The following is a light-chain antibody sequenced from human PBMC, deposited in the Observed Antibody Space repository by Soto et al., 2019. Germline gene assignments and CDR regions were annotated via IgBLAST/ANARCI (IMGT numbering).Light chain of an antibody. CDR1: SSDVGGYNY. V-gene: IGLV2-11*01. CDR3: CSYAGSSTWV. J-gene: IGLJ3*02. CDR2: DVS. Sequence: QSALTQPRSVSGSPGQSVTISCTGTSSDVGGYNYVSWYQQHPGKAPKLIIYDVSKWPSGVPDRFSGSKSGYTASLTISGLQAEDEADYYFCSYAGSSTWVFGGGTKLTVL.